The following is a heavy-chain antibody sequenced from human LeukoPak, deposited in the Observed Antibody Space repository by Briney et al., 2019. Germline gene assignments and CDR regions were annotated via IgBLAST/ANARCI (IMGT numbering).Heavy chain of an antibody. V-gene: IGHV3-21*01. Sequence: GGSLRLSCTASGFTFTSYGMNWVRQAPGKGLEWVSFIDTSGSYIYYGDSLKGRVTISRDNAKNSLYLQVNGLRAEDTAVYYCARDLQRGWLTPFDCWGQGTLVTVSS. CDR3: ARDLQRGWLTPFDC. CDR2: IDTSGSYI. CDR1: GFTFTSYG. J-gene: IGHJ4*02. D-gene: IGHD5-12*01.